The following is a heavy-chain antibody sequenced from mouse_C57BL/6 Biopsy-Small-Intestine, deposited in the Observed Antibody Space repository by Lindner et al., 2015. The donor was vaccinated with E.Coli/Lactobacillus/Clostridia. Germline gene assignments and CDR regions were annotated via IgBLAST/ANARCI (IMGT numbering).Heavy chain of an antibody. CDR2: IYPGDGDT. V-gene: IGHV1-80*01. J-gene: IGHJ2*01. CDR3: TRYYYGSSIYFDY. Sequence: VQLQESGAELVKPGASVKISCKASGYAFSNYWMNWVKQRPGEGLEWIGQIYPGDGDTDYNGKFKGKATLTADKSSSTAYMQLSSLTSEDSAVYFCTRYYYGSSIYFDYWGQGTTLTVSS. D-gene: IGHD1-1*01. CDR1: GYAFSNYW.